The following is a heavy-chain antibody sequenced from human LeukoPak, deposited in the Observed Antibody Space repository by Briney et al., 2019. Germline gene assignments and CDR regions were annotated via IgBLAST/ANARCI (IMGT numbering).Heavy chain of an antibody. J-gene: IGHJ4*01. Sequence: PGRSLRLSCAASGFTFSTYAMHWVRQAPGKGLEWVAVTSSDGTVKYYPDSVKGRFTISRDNSKNTLYLQVNSLRPEDTGVYNCARDPVPAAARHFDYWGQGTLVTVSS. CDR1: GFTFSTYA. CDR2: TSSDGTVK. D-gene: IGHD2-2*01. V-gene: IGHV3-30-3*01. CDR3: ARDPVPAAARHFDY.